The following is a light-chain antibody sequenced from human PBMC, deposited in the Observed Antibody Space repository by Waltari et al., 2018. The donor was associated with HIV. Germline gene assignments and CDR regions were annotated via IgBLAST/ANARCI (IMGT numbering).Light chain of an antibody. CDR3: QQYDYWPPWT. Sequence: VMTQSPATLSVSPGDRTTLSCRASQSVRTKLAWYQQKPGQPSRLLIYGASTRATGIAARFSGSGSGTEFTLTINSLQSEDYAVYYCQQYDYWPPWTFGQGTKVEMK. CDR1: QSVRTK. V-gene: IGKV3-15*01. J-gene: IGKJ1*01. CDR2: GAS.